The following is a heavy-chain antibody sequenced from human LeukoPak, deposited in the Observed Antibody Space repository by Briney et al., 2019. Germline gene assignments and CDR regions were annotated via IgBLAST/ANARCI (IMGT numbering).Heavy chain of an antibody. V-gene: IGHV3-48*03. CDR1: GFTFSSHQ. D-gene: IGHD1-1*01. CDR2: ISSSGGSI. Sequence: PGGSLTLSCAASGFTFSSHQMNWVRQAPGKGLEWVSYISSSGGSIYYADSVKGRFTISRDNAKNSLYLQMNSLRAEDTAVYYCASGAGTGTYYYCGIDVWGQGTPVIVSS. J-gene: IGHJ6*02. CDR3: ASGAGTGTYYYCGIDV.